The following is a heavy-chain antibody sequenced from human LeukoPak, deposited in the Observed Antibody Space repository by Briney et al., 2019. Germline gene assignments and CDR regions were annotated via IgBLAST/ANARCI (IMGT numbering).Heavy chain of an antibody. CDR1: GYSIGSGYY. CDR3: ASNLYGSGNYFAY. V-gene: IGHV4-38-2*02. CDR2: IYHSGIT. D-gene: IGHD3-10*01. Sequence: SETLSLTCTVSGYSIGSGYYWGWIRQPPGKGLEWIGSIYHSGITYYNPSLKSRVTISVDTSKNQFSVKLSAVTAADTAVYYCASNLYGSGNYFAYWGQGTLVTVSS. J-gene: IGHJ4*02.